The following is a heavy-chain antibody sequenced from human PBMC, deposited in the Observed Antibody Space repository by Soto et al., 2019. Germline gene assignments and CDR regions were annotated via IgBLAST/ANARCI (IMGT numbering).Heavy chain of an antibody. CDR1: CCSISSGGYY. Sequence: QVQLQESGPGLVKPSQTLSLTCTVSCCSISSGGYYWSWIRQHQRKALEWIGYIYYSGGTYYNPSLKSRGNISVDTSKNQFSLKISSVNAADTAVYCCERVGQLRRGAFDIWGQGTMVTVSS. D-gene: IGHD3-10*01. V-gene: IGHV4-31*03. CDR2: IYYSGGT. J-gene: IGHJ3*02. CDR3: ERVGQLRRGAFDI.